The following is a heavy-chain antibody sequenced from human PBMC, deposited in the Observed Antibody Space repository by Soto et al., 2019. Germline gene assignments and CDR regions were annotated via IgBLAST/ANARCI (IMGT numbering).Heavy chain of an antibody. CDR2: IYFSGST. J-gene: IGHJ4*02. CDR1: GGSISNYY. D-gene: IGHD3-10*01. V-gene: IGHV4-59*08. CDR3: ARRYGGAVDY. Sequence: QVQLQESGPGLVKPSETLSLTCTVSGGSISNYYWSWIRQPPGKGLEWIGYIYFSGSTNYNPSLKSRCTLSVDTSKNQFSLKLSSVTAADTAVYYCARRYGGAVDYWGQGTLVTVSS.